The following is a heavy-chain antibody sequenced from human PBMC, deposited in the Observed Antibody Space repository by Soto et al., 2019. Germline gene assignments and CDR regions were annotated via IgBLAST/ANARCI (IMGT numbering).Heavy chain of an antibody. Sequence: GESLQISCKGSGYSFTSYWSGWVRKMPGKGLEWMGIIYPGDSDTRYSPSFQGQVTISADKSISTAYLQWSSLKASDTAMYYCAAKYYYDSSGYYYEYYFDYWGQGTLVTVSS. CDR1: GYSFTSYW. D-gene: IGHD3-22*01. V-gene: IGHV5-51*01. CDR2: IYPGDSDT. J-gene: IGHJ4*02. CDR3: AAKYYYDSSGYYYEYYFDY.